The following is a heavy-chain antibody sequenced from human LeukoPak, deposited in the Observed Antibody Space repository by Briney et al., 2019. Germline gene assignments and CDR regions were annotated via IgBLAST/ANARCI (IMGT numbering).Heavy chain of an antibody. CDR3: ARSSPDSSGYIQFFDY. V-gene: IGHV4-59*01. CDR1: GGSISSYY. D-gene: IGHD3-22*01. J-gene: IGHJ4*02. Sequence: SETLSLTCTVSGGSISSYYWSWIRRPPGKGLEWIGYIYYSGSTNYNPSLKSRVTISVDTSKNQFSLKLSSVTAADTAVYYCARSSPDSSGYIQFFDYWGQGTLVTVSS. CDR2: IYYSGST.